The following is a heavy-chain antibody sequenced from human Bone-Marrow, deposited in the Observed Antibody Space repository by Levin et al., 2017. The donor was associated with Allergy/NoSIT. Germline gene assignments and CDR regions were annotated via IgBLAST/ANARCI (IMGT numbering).Heavy chain of an antibody. Sequence: SQTLSLTCTVSGGSTSSGAYYWNWIRQHPGKGLEWIGYVYYSGGTYYNPSLKSRVTISVDTSKNQFSLKLSSVTAADTAVYYCARGPRAITYFDYWGQGTLVTVSS. CDR3: ARGPRAITYFDY. J-gene: IGHJ4*02. V-gene: IGHV4-31*03. CDR2: VYYSGGT. D-gene: IGHD5-24*01. CDR1: GGSTSSGAYY.